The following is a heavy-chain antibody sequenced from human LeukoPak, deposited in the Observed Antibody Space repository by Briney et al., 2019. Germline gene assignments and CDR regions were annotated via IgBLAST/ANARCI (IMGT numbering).Heavy chain of an antibody. V-gene: IGHV4-34*01. J-gene: IGHJ5*02. CDR3: ARVWAPIVVVPAAPNWFDP. CDR1: GGSFSGYY. CDR2: INHSGST. Sequence: SETLSLTCAVYGGSFSGYYWSWIRQPPREGLEWIGEINHSGSTNYNPSLKSRVTISVDTSKNQFSLKLSSVTAADTAVYYCARVWAPIVVVPAAPNWFDPWGQGTLVTVSS. D-gene: IGHD2-2*01.